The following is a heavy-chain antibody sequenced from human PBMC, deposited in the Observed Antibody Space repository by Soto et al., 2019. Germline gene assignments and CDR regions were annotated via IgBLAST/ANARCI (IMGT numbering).Heavy chain of an antibody. CDR3: ARGIDYFGSGSFIDNWFDP. D-gene: IGHD3-10*01. V-gene: IGHV3-13*01. J-gene: IGHJ5*02. CDR2: IGTAGDT. Sequence: PGGSLRLSCAASGFTFSNYDMHWLRQTKGKGLEWVSTIGTAGDTYYPDSVKGRFTISRENAKNSLYLQMNNLRAGDTAVYYCARGIDYFGSGSFIDNWFDPWGQGTPVTVSS. CDR1: GFTFSNYD.